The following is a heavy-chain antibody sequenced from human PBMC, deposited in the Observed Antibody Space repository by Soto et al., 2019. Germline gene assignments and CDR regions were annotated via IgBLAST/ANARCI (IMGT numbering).Heavy chain of an antibody. D-gene: IGHD3-22*01. J-gene: IGHJ4*02. CDR1: GCSISSGDYY. V-gene: IGHV4-30-4*01. Sequence: TLSLTCPVSGCSISSGDYYWSWIRQPPGKGLEWIGYIYYSGSTYYNPSLKSRVTISVDTSKNQFSLKLSSVTAADTAVYYCARADSSGYYPIDYWGRGTLVTVSS. CDR3: ARADSSGYYPIDY. CDR2: IYYSGST.